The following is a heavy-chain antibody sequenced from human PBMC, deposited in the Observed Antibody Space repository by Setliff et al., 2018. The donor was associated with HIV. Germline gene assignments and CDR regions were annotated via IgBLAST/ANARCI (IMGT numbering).Heavy chain of an antibody. D-gene: IGHD3-22*01. CDR1: GGSINSGSYY. CDR3: ARGGPDYYDYPYFDS. Sequence: SETLSLPCPVSGGSINSGSYYWNWIRQPAGKGLEWIGHIYASGSTNYKPSLKSRVTMSVDTAKNPFSLKLNSLIAADTAVYFCARGGPDYYDYPYFDSWGQGTLVTVSS. V-gene: IGHV4-61*09. CDR2: IYASGST. J-gene: IGHJ4*02.